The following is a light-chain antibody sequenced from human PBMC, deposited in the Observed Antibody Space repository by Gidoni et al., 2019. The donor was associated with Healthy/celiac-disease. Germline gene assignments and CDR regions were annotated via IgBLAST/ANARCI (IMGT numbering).Light chain of an antibody. Sequence: QAVVTQEPALTVYPRGTVTFPCGSSTGAVTSVHYPYCFQQKPGQAPRTLIYDTSNKPSWTPALFSGSLLGGKAALTLSGAQLEDEAEYYCLLSYSGAQDVVFGGGTKLT. CDR1: TGAVTSVHY. CDR2: DTS. CDR3: LLSYSGAQDVV. V-gene: IGLV7-46*01. J-gene: IGLJ2*01.